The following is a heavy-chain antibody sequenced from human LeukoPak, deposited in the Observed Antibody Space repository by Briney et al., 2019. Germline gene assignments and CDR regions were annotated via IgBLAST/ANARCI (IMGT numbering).Heavy chain of an antibody. V-gene: IGHV3-48*01. J-gene: IGHJ6*03. CDR1: GFTFSSYS. Sequence: GGSLRLSCAASGFTFSSYSMNWVRQAPGKGLEWVSYISSSSSTIYYADSVKGRFTISRDNTKNSLYLQMNSLRAEDTAVYYCASPRYCSKGRCYYYMDVWGKGTTVAVSS. CDR2: ISSSSSTI. CDR3: ASPRYCSKGRCYYYMDV. D-gene: IGHD2-2*01.